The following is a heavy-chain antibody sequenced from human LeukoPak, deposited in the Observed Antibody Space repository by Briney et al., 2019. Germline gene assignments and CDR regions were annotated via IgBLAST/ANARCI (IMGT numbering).Heavy chain of an antibody. CDR1: GGSISSYY. CDR2: IYTSGST. CDR3: ARDGNVYYYYYYGMDV. V-gene: IGHV4-4*07. D-gene: IGHD1-1*01. Sequence: SKTLSLTCTVSGGSISSYYWSWIRQPAGKGLEWIGRIYTSGSTNYNPSLKSRVTMSVDTSKNQFSLKLSSVTAADTAVYYCARDGNVYYYYYYGMDVWGQGTTVTVSS. J-gene: IGHJ6*02.